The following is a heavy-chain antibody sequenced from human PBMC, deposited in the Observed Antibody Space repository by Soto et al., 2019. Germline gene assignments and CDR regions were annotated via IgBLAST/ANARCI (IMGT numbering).Heavy chain of an antibody. J-gene: IGHJ4*02. CDR2: IKSKTDGGTT. CDR1: SVSNAW. D-gene: IGHD6-13*01. Sequence: SVSNAWMNWVRQAPGKGLEWVGRIKSKTDGGTTDYAAPVKGRFTISRDDSKNTLYLQMNSLKTEDTAVYYCTTDQGVAAADDYWGQGTLVIVSS. CDR3: TTDQGVAAADDY. V-gene: IGHV3-15*07.